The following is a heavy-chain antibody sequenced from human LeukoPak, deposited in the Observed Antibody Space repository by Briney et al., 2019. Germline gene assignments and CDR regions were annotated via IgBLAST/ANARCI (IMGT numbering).Heavy chain of an antibody. J-gene: IGHJ4*02. D-gene: IGHD3-3*01. CDR3: ARDSGLYDFWLNY. V-gene: IGHV4-34*01. Sequence: PSETLSLTCAVYGGSFSGYYWSWIRQPPGKGLEWIGEINHSGSTNYNPSLKSRVTISVDTSKNQFSLKLSSVTAADTAVYYCARDSGLYDFWLNYWGQGTLVTVSS. CDR2: INHSGST. CDR1: GGSFSGYY.